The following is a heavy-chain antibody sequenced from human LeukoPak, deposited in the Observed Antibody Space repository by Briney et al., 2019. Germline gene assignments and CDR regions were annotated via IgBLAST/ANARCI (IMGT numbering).Heavy chain of an antibody. V-gene: IGHV3-48*01. D-gene: IGHD3-3*01. Sequence: PGGSLRLSCAASGFTFSSYSMNWVRQAPGKGLEWVSYISSSSSTIYYADSVKGRFTISRDNAKNSVYLQMNSLRAEDTAVYYCARERMRLFGDHWGQGTLVTVSS. CDR1: GFTFSSYS. CDR3: ARERMRLFGDH. J-gene: IGHJ4*02. CDR2: ISSSSSTI.